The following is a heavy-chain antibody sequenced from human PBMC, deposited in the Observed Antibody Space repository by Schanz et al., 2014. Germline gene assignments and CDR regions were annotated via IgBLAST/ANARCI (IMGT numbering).Heavy chain of an antibody. CDR1: GYTFTNFF. J-gene: IGHJ5*02. D-gene: IGHD4-17*01. CDR3: ATLDYADSVS. V-gene: IGHV1-46*01. CDR2: INLSGGST. Sequence: QVHLVQSGAEVHKPGASLKISCKASGYTFTNFFLHWVRQAPGQGLEWMGIINLSGGSTNNAQKFQGRLAMTRDTSTSTVYMELSSLRSEDTAVYYCATLDYADSVSWGQGTLVTVSS.